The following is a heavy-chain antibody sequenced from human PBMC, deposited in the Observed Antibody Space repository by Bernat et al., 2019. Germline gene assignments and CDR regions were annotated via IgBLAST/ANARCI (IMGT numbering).Heavy chain of an antibody. D-gene: IGHD6-6*01. CDR2: ISYDGSNK. Sequence: QVQLVESGGGVVQPGRSLRLSCAASGFTFSSYAMHWVRQAPGKGLEWVAVISYDGSNKYYADSLKGRFTISRDNSKNTLYLQMNSLRAEDTAVYYCARGSKSSSSRNWFDPWGQGTLVTVSS. CDR3: ARGSKSSSSRNWFDP. CDR1: GFTFSSYA. J-gene: IGHJ5*02. V-gene: IGHV3-30-3*01.